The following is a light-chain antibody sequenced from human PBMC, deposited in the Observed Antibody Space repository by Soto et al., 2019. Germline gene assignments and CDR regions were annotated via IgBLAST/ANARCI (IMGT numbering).Light chain of an antibody. CDR2: GNS. V-gene: IGLV1-40*01. CDR3: QSYDSSLSGVV. Sequence: QSVLTQPPSVSGAPGQRGTISCTGSSSNIGAGYDVHWYQQFPGTAPKLLIYGNSNRPSGVPDRFSGSKSGTSASLAITGLQAEDEADYYCQSYDSSLSGVVFGGGTKLTVL. CDR1: SSNIGAGYD. J-gene: IGLJ2*01.